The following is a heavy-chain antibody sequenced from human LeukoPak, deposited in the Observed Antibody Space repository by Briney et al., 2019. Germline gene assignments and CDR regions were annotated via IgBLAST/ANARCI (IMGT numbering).Heavy chain of an antibody. Sequence: PGDSLRLSRAVSGFTLRTYAMRWVREPPGKGLEWVSSISGTGYTTYYADSAKGRFRITRDNSKNTLYLQMNNLGAEDAAVYYCAGQNKEGITLGRVDYWGQGTLVTVS. D-gene: IGHD3-10*01. CDR2: ISGTGYTT. J-gene: IGHJ4*02. V-gene: IGHV3-23*01. CDR1: GFTLRTYA. CDR3: AGQNKEGITLGRVDY.